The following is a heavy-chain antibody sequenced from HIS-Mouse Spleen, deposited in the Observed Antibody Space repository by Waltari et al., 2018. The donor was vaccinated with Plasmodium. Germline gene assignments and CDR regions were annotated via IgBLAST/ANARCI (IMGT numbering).Heavy chain of an antibody. D-gene: IGHD6-13*01. CDR1: GYTFTGYY. Sequence: QVQLVQSGAEVKKPGASVKVSCKASGYTFTGYYMHWVRQAPGQGLEWMGWINRNSGGTNYAQKFQGRVTMTRDTSISTAYMELSRLRSDDTAVYYCARDLAAAGHFDYWGQGTLVTVSS. CDR3: ARDLAAAGHFDY. CDR2: INRNSGGT. V-gene: IGHV1-2*02. J-gene: IGHJ4*02.